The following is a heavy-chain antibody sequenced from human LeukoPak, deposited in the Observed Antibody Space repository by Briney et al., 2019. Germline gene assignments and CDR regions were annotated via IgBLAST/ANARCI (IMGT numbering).Heavy chain of an antibody. CDR2: ISRSSNYI. CDR1: GFTFSSYT. J-gene: IGHJ3*02. D-gene: IGHD3-22*01. V-gene: IGHV3-21*01. Sequence: PGGSLRLSCAASGFTFSSYTMTWVRQAPGKGLEWVSSISRSSNYIYYADSLKGRFTISRDNAKNSLYLQVNSLRAEDTAVYYCARNYYDSSGYVVNGAFDIWGQGTMVTVPS. CDR3: ARNYYDSSGYVVNGAFDI.